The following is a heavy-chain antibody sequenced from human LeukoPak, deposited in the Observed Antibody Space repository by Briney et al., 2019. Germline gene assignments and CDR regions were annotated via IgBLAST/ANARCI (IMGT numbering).Heavy chain of an antibody. CDR3: ARVSRSLQTYYYDSSGYYGYAFDI. D-gene: IGHD3-22*01. Sequence: ASVKVSCKASGYTFTSYDINWVRQATGQGLEWMGWMNPNSGNTGYAQKFQGRVTITRNTSISTAYMELSSLRSEDTAVYYCARVSRSLQTYYYDSSGYYGYAFDIWGQRTMVTVSS. CDR2: MNPNSGNT. CDR1: GYTFTSYD. V-gene: IGHV1-8*01. J-gene: IGHJ3*02.